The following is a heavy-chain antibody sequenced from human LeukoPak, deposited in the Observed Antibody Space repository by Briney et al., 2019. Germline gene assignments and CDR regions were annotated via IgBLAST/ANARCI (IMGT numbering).Heavy chain of an antibody. CDR3: ARGGHYYYYMDV. J-gene: IGHJ6*03. Sequence: SETLSLTCAVYGGSFSGYYWSWIRQPPGKGLEWIGEINHSGSTNYNPPLKSRVTISVDTSKNQFSLKLSSVTAADTAVYYCARGGHYYYYMDVWGKGTTVTVSS. CDR2: INHSGST. V-gene: IGHV4-34*01. CDR1: GGSFSGYY.